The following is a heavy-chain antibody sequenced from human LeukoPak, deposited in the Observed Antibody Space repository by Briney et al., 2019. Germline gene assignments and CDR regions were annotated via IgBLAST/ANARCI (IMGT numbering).Heavy chain of an antibody. CDR2: IKQDGSEK. V-gene: IGHV3-7*01. Sequence: GGSLRLSCAASGFTFSSYWMSWVRQAPGKGLEWVANIKQDGSEKKYVDSVKGRFTISGDNAKNTLYLQMNSLRVEDTAMYYCTRSGRGGAFDIWGRGTMVTVSS. D-gene: IGHD1-26*01. J-gene: IGHJ3*02. CDR3: TRSGRGGAFDI. CDR1: GFTFSSYW.